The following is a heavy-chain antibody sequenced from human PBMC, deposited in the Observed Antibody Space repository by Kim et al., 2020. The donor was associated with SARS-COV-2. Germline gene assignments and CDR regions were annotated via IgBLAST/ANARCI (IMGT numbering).Heavy chain of an antibody. CDR2: INPDGSAK. Sequence: GGSLRLSCEASGFTFSTSYMTWVRRAPGKGLEWVAEINPDGSAKDYVDSVKGRFTISRDNFKNSLYLEMNSLRVEDTAVYYCAREPAYGALDYWGQGTLVTVSS. V-gene: IGHV3-7*01. CDR3: AREPAYGALDY. D-gene: IGHD2-21*01. J-gene: IGHJ4*02. CDR1: GFTFSTSY.